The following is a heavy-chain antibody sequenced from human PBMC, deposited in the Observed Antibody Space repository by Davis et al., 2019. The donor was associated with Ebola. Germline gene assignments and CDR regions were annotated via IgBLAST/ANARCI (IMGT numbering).Heavy chain of an antibody. CDR1: GFTFSGFG. Sequence: PGGSLRLSCAGPGFTFSGFGINWVRQAPGKGLEWVSYIGSDSITMYYADSVKGRLTISRDNAKNSLYLQINSLRAEDTAVYYCARGSGSYSSLGFDYWGQGTLVTVSS. V-gene: IGHV3-48*04. CDR3: ARGSGSYSSLGFDY. J-gene: IGHJ4*02. D-gene: IGHD1-26*01. CDR2: IGSDSITM.